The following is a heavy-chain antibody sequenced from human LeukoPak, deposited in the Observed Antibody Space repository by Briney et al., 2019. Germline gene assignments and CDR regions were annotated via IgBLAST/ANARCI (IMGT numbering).Heavy chain of an antibody. CDR1: GDSVSIYY. V-gene: IGHV4-59*02. CDR3: ARAGNNWSFDY. D-gene: IGHD1-1*01. J-gene: IGHJ4*02. CDR2: IYYRGNT. Sequence: PSETLSLTCTVSGDSVSIYYWSWIRQPPGKGLEWIGNIYYRGNTNYNPSLKSRVTMAVDTSKNQFSLKVSSVTAADTAVYYCARAGNNWSFDYWGQGTLVTVSS.